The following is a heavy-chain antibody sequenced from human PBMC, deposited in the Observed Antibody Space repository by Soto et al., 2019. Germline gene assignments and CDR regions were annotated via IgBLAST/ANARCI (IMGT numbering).Heavy chain of an antibody. J-gene: IGHJ3*02. CDR3: AQVRPQVTWDM. CDR1: GFTFSNYA. D-gene: IGHD6-6*01. V-gene: IGHV3-23*01. Sequence: EVQLLESGGGLVQPGGSLRLSCAGTGFTFSNYAMSWVRQAPGKGLEWVSAISGSGGSAFYADSVKGRFTISRDNSNNMLFLQMNSVRAEDTALYYCAQVRPQVTWDMWGQGTMVTVSS. CDR2: ISGSGGSA.